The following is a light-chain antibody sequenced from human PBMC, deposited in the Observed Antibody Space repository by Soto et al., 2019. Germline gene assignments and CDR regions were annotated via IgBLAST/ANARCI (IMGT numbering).Light chain of an antibody. CDR2: GNS. Sequence: QSVLTQPPSVSGAPGQRVTISCTGSSSNIGAGYDVHWYQQLPGTAPKLLSYGNSNRPSGVPDRFSGSKSGTSASLAITGLHSEDEADYYCQSYDSSLSGYVFGTGTKLTVL. V-gene: IGLV1-40*01. CDR3: QSYDSSLSGYV. CDR1: SSNIGAGYD. J-gene: IGLJ1*01.